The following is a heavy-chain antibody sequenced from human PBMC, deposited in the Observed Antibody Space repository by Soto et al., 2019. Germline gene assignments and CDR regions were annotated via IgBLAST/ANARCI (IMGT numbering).Heavy chain of an antibody. CDR2: ISGGGDAT. CDR3: AIKVSGSTGRPDLWYFDL. CDR1: GFTFSGYA. J-gene: IGHJ2*01. D-gene: IGHD3-10*01. Sequence: EVQLLDSGGGLVQPGGSLRLSCAASGFTFSGYALTWVPQAPGKGLEWVSAISGGGDATFYADSVKGRFTISRDNYKNTLYLQMNPLRAEDTALYYCAIKVSGSTGRPDLWYFDLWGSGTLVTVSS. V-gene: IGHV3-23*01.